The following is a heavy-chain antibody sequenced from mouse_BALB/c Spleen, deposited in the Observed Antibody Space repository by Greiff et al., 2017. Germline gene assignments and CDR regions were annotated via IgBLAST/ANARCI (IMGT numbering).Heavy chain of an antibody. V-gene: IGHV1-84*02. CDR2: IYPGSGNT. CDR3: ARRYGSSHFDY. D-gene: IGHD1-1*01. Sequence: VQLQQSGPELVKPGASVKISCKASGYTFTDYYINWVKQKPGQGLEWIGWIYPGSGNTKYNEKFKGKATLTVDTSSSTAYMQLSSQTSEATAVYFCARRYGSSHFDYWGQGTTLTVSS. CDR1: GYTFTDYY. J-gene: IGHJ2*01.